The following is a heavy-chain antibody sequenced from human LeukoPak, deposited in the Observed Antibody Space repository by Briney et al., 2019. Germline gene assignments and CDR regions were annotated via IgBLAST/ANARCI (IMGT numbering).Heavy chain of an antibody. CDR3: ARSAIDAFDI. J-gene: IGHJ3*02. CDR1: GGSISSSY. Sequence: PSETLSLTCTVSGGSISSSYWSWIRQPPGKGLECIGYIYNSGSTNYNPSLKSRVSISVDTSRNQFSLKLSSVTAADTAVYYCARSAIDAFDIWGQGTMVTVSS. V-gene: IGHV4-59*08. CDR2: IYNSGST. D-gene: IGHD6-25*01.